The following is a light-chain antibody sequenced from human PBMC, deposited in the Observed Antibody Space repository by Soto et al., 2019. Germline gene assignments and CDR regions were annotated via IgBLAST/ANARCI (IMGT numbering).Light chain of an antibody. J-gene: IGKJ4*01. CDR3: QQRYNWPPLT. CDR2: NTS. Sequence: EIVLTQSPATLSLSPGERATLSCRASQTVGSFLAWDQHKPGQAPRLLIYNTSKRANGIPARFRGSGSGTVFTLTISSLEPEDFAVSYRQQRYNWPPLTCGGGTKVEMK. V-gene: IGKV3-11*01. CDR1: QTVGSF.